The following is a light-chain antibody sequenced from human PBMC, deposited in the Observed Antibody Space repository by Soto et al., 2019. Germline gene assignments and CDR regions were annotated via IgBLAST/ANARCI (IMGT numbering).Light chain of an antibody. CDR2: GAA. Sequence: EIVLTQSPGTLSLSPGERATLSCRASQSVSSSYLAWYQQKPGQAPRLLTYGAASRATGIPDRFSGSGSGTDFTLTISRLEPEDLAVYYCQQYRSSPPITFGGGTKVEIK. V-gene: IGKV3-20*01. CDR1: QSVSSSY. CDR3: QQYRSSPPIT. J-gene: IGKJ4*01.